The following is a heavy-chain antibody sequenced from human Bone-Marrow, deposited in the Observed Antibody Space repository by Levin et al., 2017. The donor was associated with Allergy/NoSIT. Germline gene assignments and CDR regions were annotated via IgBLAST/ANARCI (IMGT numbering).Heavy chain of an antibody. CDR2: ITPNSGNT. J-gene: IGHJ3*02. CDR3: ARDRADNFDNSGYYPDAFDI. CDR1: GYTFIAYY. V-gene: IGHV1-2*02. Sequence: ASVKVSCKASGYTFIAYYIHWVRQAPGQGPEWMGWITPNSGNTNYAQKFRGRVTLTWDTSTTTASMELSSLTSDDTAVYYCARDRADNFDNSGYYPDAFDIWGQGTVVTVSS. D-gene: IGHD3-22*01.